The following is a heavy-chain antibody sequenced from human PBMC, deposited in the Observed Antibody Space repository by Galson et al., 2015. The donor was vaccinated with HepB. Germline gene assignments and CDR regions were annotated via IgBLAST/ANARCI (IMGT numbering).Heavy chain of an antibody. CDR2: INSGGSSI. D-gene: IGHD6-6*01. V-gene: IGHV3-11*01. CDR3: VRDGTDRSSSDFDY. CDR1: GFTFSDFY. J-gene: IGHJ4*02. Sequence: SLRLSCAASGFTFSDFYMNWIRQAPGKGLDWVSYINSGGSSIFYADSVKGRFTVSRDNAKNSLYLQMDSLRAEDTAVYYCVRDGTDRSSSDFDYWGQGTLVTVSS.